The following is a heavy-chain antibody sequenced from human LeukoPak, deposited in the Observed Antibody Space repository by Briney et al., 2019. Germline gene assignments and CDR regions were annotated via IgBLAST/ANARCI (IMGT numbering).Heavy chain of an antibody. CDR3: ASTQTFDN. V-gene: IGHV3-7*05. Sequence: QTGGSLRLSCAASGFTFSNYWMSWVRQAPGKGLEWVANIKQDGSEMYYVDSVKGRFTISRDNAKNSLHLHMNSLRAEDTAVYYCASTQTFDNWGPGTLVTVSS. J-gene: IGHJ4*02. CDR1: GFTFSNYW. CDR2: IKQDGSEM.